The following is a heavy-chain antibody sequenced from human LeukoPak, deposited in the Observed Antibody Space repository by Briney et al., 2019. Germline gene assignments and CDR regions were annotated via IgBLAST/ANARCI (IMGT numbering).Heavy chain of an antibody. CDR3: ARDQFLGYDILTNQNDY. Sequence: GGSLRLSCAASGFTFSSYSMNWVRQAPGKGLEWVSSISSSSSYIYYADSVKGRFTISRDNAKNSLYLQMNSLRAEDTAVYYCARDQFLGYDILTNQNDYWGQGTLVTVSS. CDR1: GFTFSSYS. V-gene: IGHV3-21*01. CDR2: ISSSSSYI. J-gene: IGHJ4*02. D-gene: IGHD3-9*01.